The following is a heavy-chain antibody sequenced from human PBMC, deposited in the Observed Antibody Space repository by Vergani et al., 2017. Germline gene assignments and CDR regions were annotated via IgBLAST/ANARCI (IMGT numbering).Heavy chain of an antibody. CDR1: GFTVSSNY. J-gene: IGHJ6*02. D-gene: IGHD1-1*01. CDR2: IYSGGST. Sequence: EVQLVESGGGLVQPGGSLRLSCAASGFTVSSNYMSWVRQAPGKGLEWVSVIYSGGSTYYADSVKGRFTISRDNSENTLYLQMNSLRAEDTAVYYCARETSPGDYYYGMDVWGQGTTVTVSS. V-gene: IGHV3-66*02. CDR3: ARETSPGDYYYGMDV.